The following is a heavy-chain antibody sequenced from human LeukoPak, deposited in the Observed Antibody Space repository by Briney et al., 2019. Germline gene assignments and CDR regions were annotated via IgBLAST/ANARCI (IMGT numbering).Heavy chain of an antibody. CDR2: IKQDGSEK. D-gene: IGHD1/OR15-1a*01. CDR1: GFTLSGYW. Sequence: GGSLRLSCAASGFTLSGYWMSWVRQAPGKRLEWVANIKQDGSEKYYVDSVKGRFTISRDNAKNSLYLQMNSLRDEDTAVYYCARDQGVSGPRDYWGQGILVTVSS. V-gene: IGHV3-7*01. CDR3: ARDQGVSGPRDY. J-gene: IGHJ4*02.